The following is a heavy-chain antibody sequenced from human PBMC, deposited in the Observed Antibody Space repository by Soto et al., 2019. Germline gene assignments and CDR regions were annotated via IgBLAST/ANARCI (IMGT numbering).Heavy chain of an antibody. Sequence: ASVKVSCKASGYTFTGYYMHWVRQAPGQGLEWMGWINPNSGGTNYAQKFQGWVTMTRDTSISTAYMELSRLRSDDTAVYYCARDLYSSGPYFQHWGQGTLVTVSS. CDR2: INPNSGGT. CDR3: ARDLYSSGPYFQH. CDR1: GYTFTGYY. V-gene: IGHV1-2*04. J-gene: IGHJ1*01. D-gene: IGHD6-19*01.